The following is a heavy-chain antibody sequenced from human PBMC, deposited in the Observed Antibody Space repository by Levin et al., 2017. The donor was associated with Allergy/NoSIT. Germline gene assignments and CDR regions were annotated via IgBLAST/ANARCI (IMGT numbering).Heavy chain of an antibody. Sequence: SSETLSLTCTVSGGSISGGGYHWTWIRQHPEKGLEWIGYIYYSGSTFYNPSLKSRLMISVDTSKNQFSLNVSSVTAADTAVYYCAREDGSTFDFWGQGDLVTVAS. V-gene: IGHV4-31*03. CDR2: IYYSGST. D-gene: IGHD2-2*03. J-gene: IGHJ4*02. CDR1: GGSISGGGYH. CDR3: AREDGSTFDF.